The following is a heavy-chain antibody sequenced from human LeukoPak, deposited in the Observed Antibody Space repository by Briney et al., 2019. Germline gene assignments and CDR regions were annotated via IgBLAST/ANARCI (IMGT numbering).Heavy chain of an antibody. D-gene: IGHD3-22*01. Sequence: GGSLRLSCAASGFTFSSYSMNWVRQAPGKVPEWVSSISSSSSYIYYADSVKGRFTISRDNAKNSLYLQMNSLRAEDTAVYYCATSLSPLYDSSGYYYPFDYWGQGTLVTVSS. J-gene: IGHJ4*02. CDR2: ISSSSSYI. CDR1: GFTFSSYS. CDR3: ATSLSPLYDSSGYYYPFDY. V-gene: IGHV3-21*01.